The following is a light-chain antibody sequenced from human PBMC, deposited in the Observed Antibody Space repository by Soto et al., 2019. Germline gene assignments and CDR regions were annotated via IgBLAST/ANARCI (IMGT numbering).Light chain of an antibody. V-gene: IGKV3-15*01. CDR3: QQYNDWPLT. CDR2: GAS. CDR1: QSISSN. J-gene: IGKJ4*01. Sequence: EIVMTQSPATLSVSPGEGATLSCRASQSISSNLAWYQQKPGQAPKLLIYGASTRATGFPARFSSSGSGTEFTLTISSLQSEDFAVYYCQQYNDWPLTFGGGTKVEIK.